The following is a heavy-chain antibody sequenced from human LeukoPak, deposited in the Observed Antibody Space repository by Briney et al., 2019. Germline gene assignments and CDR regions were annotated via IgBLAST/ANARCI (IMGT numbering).Heavy chain of an antibody. Sequence: SETLSLTCTVSGGSISSGDYYWSWIRQPPGKGLEWIGYIYYSGSTYYNPSLKSRVTISVDTSKNQFSLKLSSVTAADTAVYYCARQHHWNDEGWFDPWGQGTLVTVSS. CDR3: ARQHHWNDEGWFDP. D-gene: IGHD1-1*01. CDR2: IYYSGST. V-gene: IGHV4-30-4*08. J-gene: IGHJ5*02. CDR1: GGSISSGDYY.